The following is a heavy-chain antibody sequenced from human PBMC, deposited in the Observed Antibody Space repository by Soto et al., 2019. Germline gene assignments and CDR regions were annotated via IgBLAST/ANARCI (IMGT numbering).Heavy chain of an antibody. CDR3: ARCSSTSCSHYYYYGMEV. D-gene: IGHD2-2*01. V-gene: IGHV5-51*01. J-gene: IGHJ6*01. CDR1: GYSFTSYW. CDR2: IYPGDSDT. Sequence: PGESLKISCKGSGYSFTSYWIVWVRQMPGKGLEWMGIIYPGDSDTRYSPSFQGQVTISADKSISTAYLQWSSLKASDTAMYYCARCSSTSCSHYYYYGMEVWGQGTTVTVSS.